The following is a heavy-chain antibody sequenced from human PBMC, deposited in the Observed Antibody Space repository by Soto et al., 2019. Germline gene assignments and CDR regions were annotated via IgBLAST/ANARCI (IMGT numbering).Heavy chain of an antibody. D-gene: IGHD6-13*01. Sequence: QVQLVQSGAEVKKPGSSVKVSCKASGGTFSSYAISWVRQAPGQGLEWMGGIIPIFGTANYAQKFQGRVTITADESTGTAYLELSSLGSEDTAVYYCARDLAAFSSSSWPGGFDYWGQGTLVTVSS. CDR2: IIPIFGTA. CDR1: GGTFSSYA. CDR3: ARDLAAFSSSSWPGGFDY. J-gene: IGHJ4*02. V-gene: IGHV1-69*01.